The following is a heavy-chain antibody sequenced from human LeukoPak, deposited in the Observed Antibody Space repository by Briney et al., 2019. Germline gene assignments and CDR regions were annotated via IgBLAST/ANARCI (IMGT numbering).Heavy chain of an antibody. Sequence: GASVKVSCKASVGTFSSYAISWGRQAPGQGLEWMGGIIPIFGTANYAQKFQGRVTITADESTSTAYMELSSLRSEDTAVYYCARGPCTGGVCYNAFDIWGQGTMVTVSS. J-gene: IGHJ3*02. CDR2: IIPIFGTA. D-gene: IGHD2-8*02. V-gene: IGHV1-69*13. CDR3: ARGPCTGGVCYNAFDI. CDR1: VGTFSSYA.